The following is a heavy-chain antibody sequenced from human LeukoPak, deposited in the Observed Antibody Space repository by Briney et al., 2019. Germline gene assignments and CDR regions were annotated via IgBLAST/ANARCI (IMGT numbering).Heavy chain of an antibody. V-gene: IGHV4-34*01. CDR1: GGSFSGYY. CDR2: FNHSGST. J-gene: IGHJ6*02. D-gene: IGHD6-13*01. CDR3: ARGIAAADRLSDGMDV. Sequence: SETLSLTCAVYGGSFSGYYWSWIRQPPGKGLEWIGEFNHSGSTNYNPSLKSRVTISVDTSKNQFSLKLSSVTAADTAVYYCARGIAAADRLSDGMDVWGQGTTVTVSS.